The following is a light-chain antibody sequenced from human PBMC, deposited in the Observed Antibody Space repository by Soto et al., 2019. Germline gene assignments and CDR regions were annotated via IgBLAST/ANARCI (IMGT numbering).Light chain of an antibody. CDR2: SVS. V-gene: IGKV3-20*01. Sequence: EIVLTQSPATLSVSPGERATLTCRASHSFGSNLAWYQQKPGQAPRLLIYSVSSRATGIPDRFSGSGSGTDFTLTISRLEPEDFAMYYCLHHGSSLWTFGQGTKVDIK. CDR3: LHHGSSLWT. CDR1: HSFGSN. J-gene: IGKJ1*01.